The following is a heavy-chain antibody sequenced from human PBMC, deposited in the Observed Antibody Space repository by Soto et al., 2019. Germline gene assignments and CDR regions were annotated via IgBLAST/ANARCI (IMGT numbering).Heavy chain of an antibody. V-gene: IGHV1-2*04. CDR2: INPNSGGT. Sequence: QVQLVQSGAEVKKPGASVKVSCKASGYTFTGYYMHWVRQAPGQGLEWMGWINPNSGGTNYAQKFQGWVTMTRDTSISTAYMELSRLRSDDTAVYYYARSPGGVVTAMYYFDYWGQGTLVTVSS. CDR3: ARSPGGVVTAMYYFDY. J-gene: IGHJ4*02. D-gene: IGHD2-21*02. CDR1: GYTFTGYY.